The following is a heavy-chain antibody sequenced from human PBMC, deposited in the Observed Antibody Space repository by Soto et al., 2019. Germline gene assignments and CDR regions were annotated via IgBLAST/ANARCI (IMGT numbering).Heavy chain of an antibody. V-gene: IGHV3-23*01. J-gene: IGHJ6*02. D-gene: IGHD2-8*01. CDR1: GFTFSSYA. CDR3: AKGMSYYYGMDV. Sequence: EVQLLESGGGLVQPGGSLRLSCAASGFTFSSYAMNWVRQAPGKGLEWVSGSGGSTYYADSVRGRFTISRDTSKNTLYLQMNSLRAEDTAVYFCAKGMSYYYGMDVWGQGTTVTVSS. CDR2: SGGST.